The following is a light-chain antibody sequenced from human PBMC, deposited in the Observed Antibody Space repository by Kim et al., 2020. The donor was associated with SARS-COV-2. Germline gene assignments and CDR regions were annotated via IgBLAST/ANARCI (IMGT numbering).Light chain of an antibody. Sequence: VSLGERVTLSCMASQSVRSNVDWYQQKPGQAPRRLIYVASTRAPGIPARFSGSGSGTEFTLSISSLQAEDFAVYSCKQYNNWPPAFGQGTKVDIK. CDR3: KQYNNWPPA. CDR2: VAS. V-gene: IGKV3-15*01. CDR1: QSVRSN. J-gene: IGKJ1*01.